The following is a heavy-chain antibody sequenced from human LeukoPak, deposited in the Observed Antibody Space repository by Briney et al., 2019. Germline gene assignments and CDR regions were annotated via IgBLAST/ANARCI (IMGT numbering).Heavy chain of an antibody. Sequence: SETLSLTCTVSGGSIRSSSYNWGWIRQPPGKGLEWIGEINHSGSTNYNPSLKSRVTISVDTSKNQFSLKLSSVTAADTAVYYCARRAGGTMVRGPTKNWFDPWGQGTLVTVSS. V-gene: IGHV4-39*07. D-gene: IGHD3-10*01. CDR1: GGSIRSSSYN. CDR2: INHSGST. J-gene: IGHJ5*02. CDR3: ARRAGGTMVRGPTKNWFDP.